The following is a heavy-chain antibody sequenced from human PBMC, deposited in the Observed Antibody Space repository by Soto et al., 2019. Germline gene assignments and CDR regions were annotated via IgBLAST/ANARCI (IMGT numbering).Heavy chain of an antibody. CDR2: ISYDGSNK. CDR3: AKDKGIAVAGYYYYGMDV. V-gene: IGHV3-30*18. D-gene: IGHD6-19*01. Sequence: QVELVESGGGVGQPGRSLRLSCAASGFTFSSYGMHWVRQAPGKGLEWVAVISYDGSNKYYADSVKGRFTISRDNSKNTLYLQMNSLRAEDTAVYYCAKDKGIAVAGYYYYGMDVWGQGTTVTVSS. CDR1: GFTFSSYG. J-gene: IGHJ6*02.